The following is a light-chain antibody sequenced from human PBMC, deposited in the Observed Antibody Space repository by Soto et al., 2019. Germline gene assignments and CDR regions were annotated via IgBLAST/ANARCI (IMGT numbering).Light chain of an antibody. CDR3: QQSYSTPPRYT. CDR1: QSISSY. Sequence: DIQMTQSPSSLSAPVGDRVTITCRASQSISSYLNWYQQKPGKAPKLLIYAASSLQTGVPSRFSGSGSGTDFTLTISSLQPEDFATYYCQQSYSTPPRYTFGQGTKLEIK. J-gene: IGKJ2*01. CDR2: AAS. V-gene: IGKV1-39*01.